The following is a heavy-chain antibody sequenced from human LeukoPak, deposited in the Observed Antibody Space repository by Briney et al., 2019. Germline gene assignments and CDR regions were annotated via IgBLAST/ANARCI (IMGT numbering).Heavy chain of an antibody. J-gene: IGHJ4*02. D-gene: IGHD3-16*01. CDR1: GFTFSSYW. V-gene: IGHV3-7*01. CDR3: ARVASYAFDI. CDR2: IKEDAYEE. Sequence: GGSLRLSCAASGFTFSSYWMTWVRQAPGKGLEWVANIKEDAYEEYYVYSVKGRFTISRDNPKNSLYLQMNSLRAEDSAVYYCARVASYAFDIWGQGTLVTVSS.